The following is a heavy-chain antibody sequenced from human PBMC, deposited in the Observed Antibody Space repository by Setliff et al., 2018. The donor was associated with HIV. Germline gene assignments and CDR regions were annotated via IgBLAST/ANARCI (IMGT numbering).Heavy chain of an antibody. CDR3: ARGDGTKYYYYYYMDV. J-gene: IGHJ6*03. CDR2: IYYSGST. V-gene: IGHV4-59*01. Sequence: SETLSLTCTVSGGSISSYYWSWIRRPPGKGLEWIGYIYYSGSTNYNPSLKSRVTISVDTPKNQFSLKLSSVTAADTAVYYCARGDGTKYYYYYYMDVWGKVTTVTVSS. CDR1: GGSISSYY. D-gene: IGHD1-7*01.